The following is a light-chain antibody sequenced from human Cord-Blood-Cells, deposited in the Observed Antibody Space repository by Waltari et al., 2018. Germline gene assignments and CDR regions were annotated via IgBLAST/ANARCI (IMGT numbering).Light chain of an antibody. J-gene: IGKJ4*01. Sequence: IQMTHSPSSLSASVRYRVTITCRASQGISNDLGRYQHKPGKATKRLIYDASSLQSGVPSRFSGSGSGTKFTITISSLQPEDFATYYCLQHNSYPRTFGGGTKVEIK. CDR3: LQHNSYPRT. CDR2: DAS. CDR1: QGISND. V-gene: IGKV1-17*01.